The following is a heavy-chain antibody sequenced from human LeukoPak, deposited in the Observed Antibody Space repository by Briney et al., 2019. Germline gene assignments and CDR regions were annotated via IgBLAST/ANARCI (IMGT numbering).Heavy chain of an antibody. Sequence: GGSLRLSCAASGFTFSDYSMNWVRQAPGKGLEWVSYITNGGSTIHHADSVKDRFPITRDNAKKTLYLQMNSLRAEDTAVYYCARSIGLTGGGVDVWGQGTTVTVSS. D-gene: IGHD3-9*01. CDR1: GFTFSDYS. V-gene: IGHV3-11*01. J-gene: IGHJ6*02. CDR3: ARSIGLTGGGVDV. CDR2: ITNGGSTI.